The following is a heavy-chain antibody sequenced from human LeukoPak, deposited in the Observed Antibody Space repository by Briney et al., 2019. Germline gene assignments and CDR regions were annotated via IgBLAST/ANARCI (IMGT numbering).Heavy chain of an antibody. D-gene: IGHD2-2*02. J-gene: IGHJ5*02. CDR3: ARERIVVVPAAIPYNWFDP. V-gene: IGHV4-59*01. CDR1: GGSISSYY. Sequence: SETPSLTCTVSGGSISSYYWSWIRQPPGKGLEWIGYIYYSGSTNYNPSLKSRVTISVDTSKNQFSLKLSSVTAADTAVYCCARERIVVVPAAIPYNWFDPWGQGTLVTVSS. CDR2: IYYSGST.